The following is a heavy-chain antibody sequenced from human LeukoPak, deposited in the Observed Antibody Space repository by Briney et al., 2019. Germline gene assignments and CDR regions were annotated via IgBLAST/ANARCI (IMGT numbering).Heavy chain of an antibody. V-gene: IGHV1-8*01. Sequence: ASVKVSCKASGYTFTSYVINWVRQATGQGLEGMGWMNPNSGNTGYAQKFQGRVTMTRNTSISTAYMELSSLRSEDTAVYYCARGYVGATEYWFDPWGQGTLVTVSS. J-gene: IGHJ5*02. CDR1: GYTFTSYV. CDR2: MNPNSGNT. CDR3: ARGYVGATEYWFDP. D-gene: IGHD1-26*01.